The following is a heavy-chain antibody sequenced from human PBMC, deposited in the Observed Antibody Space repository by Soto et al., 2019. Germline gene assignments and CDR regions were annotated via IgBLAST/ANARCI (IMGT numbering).Heavy chain of an antibody. J-gene: IGHJ6*02. CDR2: INPNSGGT. Sequence: ASVKVSCKASGYTFTGYYMHWVRQAPGQGLEWMGWINPNSGGTNYAQKFQGWVTMTRDTSISTAYMELSRLRSDDTAVYYCARGRPSLPDAMLPAGYGMDVWGQGTTVTVSS. CDR1: GYTFTGYY. D-gene: IGHD2-2*01. CDR3: ARGRPSLPDAMLPAGYGMDV. V-gene: IGHV1-2*04.